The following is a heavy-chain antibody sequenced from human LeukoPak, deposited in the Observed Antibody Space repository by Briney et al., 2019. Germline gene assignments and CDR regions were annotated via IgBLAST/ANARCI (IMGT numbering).Heavy chain of an antibody. D-gene: IGHD2-15*01. V-gene: IGHV4-34*01. CDR2: INHSGST. CDR3: ARGVYCSGGSCYLPFDY. J-gene: IGHJ4*02. Sequence: PSETLSLTCAVWGGSFSGYYWSWIRQPPGKGLEWVGEINHSGSTNYNPSLKRRVTISVDTSKNQCSLKLTSVTATDTAVYYCARGVYCSGGSCYLPFDYWGQGSLATVSS. CDR1: GGSFSGYY.